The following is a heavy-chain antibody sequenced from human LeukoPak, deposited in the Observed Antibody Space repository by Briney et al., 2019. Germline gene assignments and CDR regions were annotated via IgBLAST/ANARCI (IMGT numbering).Heavy chain of an antibody. CDR3: AKTSAGIRGGYFDY. V-gene: IGHV3-23*01. D-gene: IGHD3-10*01. Sequence: PGGSLRLSCAASGFTFSSYAMSWVRQAPGKGLEWVSLINDSGGNTYYADSVKGRFTISRDNSKNTLFLQMSSVRAEDTAVYYCAKTSAGIRGGYFDYWGQGTLVTVSS. CDR2: INDSGGNT. CDR1: GFTFSSYA. J-gene: IGHJ4*02.